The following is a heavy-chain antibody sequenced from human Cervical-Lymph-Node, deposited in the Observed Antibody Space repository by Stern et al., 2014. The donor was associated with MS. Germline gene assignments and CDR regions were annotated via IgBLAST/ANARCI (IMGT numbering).Heavy chain of an antibody. J-gene: IGHJ3*02. CDR1: GYTFSDSA. CDR3: AKEGVEDNDAFDI. Sequence: VHLVESGSELNSPGASVKVSCRTSGYTFSDSAINWVRQVPGQGLEWMGWINTHTGKPTYAQDFTGHFVFSLDTSVSTAYLQITSLRAEDSAIYFCAKEGVEDNDAFDIWGQGTMVTVSP. D-gene: IGHD3-3*01. CDR2: INTHTGKP. V-gene: IGHV7-4-1*02.